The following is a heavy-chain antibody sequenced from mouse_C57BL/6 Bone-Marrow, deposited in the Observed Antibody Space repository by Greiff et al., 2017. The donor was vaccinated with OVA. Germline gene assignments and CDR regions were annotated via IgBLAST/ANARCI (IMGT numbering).Heavy chain of an antibody. J-gene: IGHJ2*01. Sequence: QVTLKVSGPGILQPSQTLSLTCSFSVFSLSTFGMGVSWIRQPSGKGLEWLAHIYWDEDKHYKPSLKSRLTISKDTSNNQVFLKLTTVDTADTATYYSARRAGGYWGQGTTLTVSS. CDR2: IYWDEDK. CDR1: VFSLSTFGMG. CDR3: ARRAGGY. V-gene: IGHV8-9*01.